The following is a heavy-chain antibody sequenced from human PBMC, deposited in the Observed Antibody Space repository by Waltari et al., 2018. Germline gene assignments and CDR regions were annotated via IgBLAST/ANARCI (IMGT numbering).Heavy chain of an antibody. CDR3: ARRKLGEAFDI. Sequence: QAQLVQSGAEVKKPGSSVRVSCRASGGNFGRYAITWVRQAPGQGLEWMGGTIPIFGSPMYAPKFQGRVSITADELTYTVYMELNSLRSDDTAIYYCARRKLGEAFDIWGQGTMVIVSS. CDR1: GGNFGRYA. D-gene: IGHD3-16*01. V-gene: IGHV1-69*12. CDR2: TIPIFGSP. J-gene: IGHJ3*02.